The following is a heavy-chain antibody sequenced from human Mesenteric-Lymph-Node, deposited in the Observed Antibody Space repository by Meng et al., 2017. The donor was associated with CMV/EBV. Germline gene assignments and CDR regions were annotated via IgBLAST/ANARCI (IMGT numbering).Heavy chain of an antibody. J-gene: IGHJ6*02. CDR1: GYTFTDYY. CDR3: ARDDSSGYPDV. V-gene: IGHV1-2*02. Sequence: ASVKVSCKASGYTFTDYYMYWVRQAPGQRLEWMGWINPNSGGTKYAQKFQGRVTMTRDTSISTVFMELSRLRSDDTAVYYCARDDSSGYPDVWGQGTTVTVSS. CDR2: INPNSGGT. D-gene: IGHD3-22*01.